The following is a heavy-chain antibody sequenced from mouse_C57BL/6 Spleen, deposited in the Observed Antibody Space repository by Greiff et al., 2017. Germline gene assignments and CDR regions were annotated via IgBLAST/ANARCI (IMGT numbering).Heavy chain of an antibody. V-gene: IGHV1-80*01. CDR1: GYAFSSYW. CDR2: IYPGDGDT. CDR3: ARSSNWDAMDY. D-gene: IGHD4-1*01. Sequence: QVQLQQSGAELVKPGASVKISCKASGYAFSSYWMNWVKQRPGKGLEWIGQIYPGDGDTNYNGKFKGKATLTADKSSSTAYMQLSSLTSADSAVYFCARSSNWDAMDYWGQGTSVTVSS. J-gene: IGHJ4*01.